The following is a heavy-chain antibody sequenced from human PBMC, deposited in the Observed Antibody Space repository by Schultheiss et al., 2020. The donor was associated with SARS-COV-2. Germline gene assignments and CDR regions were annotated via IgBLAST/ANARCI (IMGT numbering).Heavy chain of an antibody. D-gene: IGHD3-3*01. J-gene: IGHJ6*02. CDR2: MNPNSGNT. CDR1: GYTFTSYD. Sequence: ASVKVSCKASGYTFTSYDINWVRQATGQGLEWMGWMNPNSGNTGYAQKFQGRVTMTRDTSISTAYMELRRLRSDDTAVYYCARYGITIFGAPTGMDVWGQGTTVTVSS. CDR3: ARYGITIFGAPTGMDV. V-gene: IGHV1-8*01.